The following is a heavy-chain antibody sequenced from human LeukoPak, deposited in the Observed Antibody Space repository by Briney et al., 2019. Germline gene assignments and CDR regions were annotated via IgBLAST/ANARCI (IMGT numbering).Heavy chain of an antibody. D-gene: IGHD5-18*01. CDR3: AREGYKYADYYCYYMDV. Sequence: PGRSLRLTCAASGFTFSSYALHWVRQAPGKGLEWVAFISYHGSNKYYADSVKGRFTISRDNSKNTVNLQLNSLSAEDTAIYYCAREGYKYADYYCYYMDVWGKGTTVTVSS. V-gene: IGHV3-30*01. CDR2: ISYHGSNK. J-gene: IGHJ6*03. CDR1: GFTFSSYA.